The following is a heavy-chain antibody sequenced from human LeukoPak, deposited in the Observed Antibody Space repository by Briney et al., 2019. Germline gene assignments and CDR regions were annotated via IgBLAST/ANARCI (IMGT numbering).Heavy chain of an antibody. D-gene: IGHD3-22*01. CDR2: IKEDGSEK. Sequence: GGSLRLSCAASGFTFCSYWMSWVRQAPGKGLEWVANIKEDGSEKYYVDSVKGRFTISRDNAEDSLFLQMYSLRAEDTAVYYCARHYYDNSKWFDYWGQGTLVTVSS. CDR3: ARHYYDNSKWFDY. J-gene: IGHJ4*02. V-gene: IGHV3-7*04. CDR1: GFTFCSYW.